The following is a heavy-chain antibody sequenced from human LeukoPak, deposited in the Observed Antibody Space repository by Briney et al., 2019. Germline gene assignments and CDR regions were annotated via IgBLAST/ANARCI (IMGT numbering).Heavy chain of an antibody. CDR1: GFIFSSYW. CDR3: AREIPAAGRWFDP. D-gene: IGHD6-13*01. Sequence: PGGSLRLSCAASGFIFSSYWMSWVRQAPGKGLQWVANIKQDGSEKYYVDSVKGRFTISRDNAKNSLYLQMNSLRAEDTAVYYCAREIPAAGRWFDPWGQGTLVTVSS. CDR2: IKQDGSEK. J-gene: IGHJ5*02. V-gene: IGHV3-7*01.